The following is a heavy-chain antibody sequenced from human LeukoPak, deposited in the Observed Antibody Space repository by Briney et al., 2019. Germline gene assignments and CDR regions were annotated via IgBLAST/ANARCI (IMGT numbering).Heavy chain of an antibody. D-gene: IGHD5-12*01. J-gene: IGHJ4*02. Sequence: GGSLRLSCAASGFTFNDAWMSWVRQAPGKGLEWVSAISGSGGSTYYADSVKGRFTISRDNSKNTLYLQMNSLRAEDTAVYYCAKDQEVIVALYFDYWGQGTLVTVSS. V-gene: IGHV3-23*01. CDR2: ISGSGGST. CDR1: GFTFNDAW. CDR3: AKDQEVIVALYFDY.